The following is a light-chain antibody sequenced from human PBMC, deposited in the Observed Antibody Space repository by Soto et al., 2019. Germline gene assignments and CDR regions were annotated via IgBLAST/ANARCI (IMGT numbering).Light chain of an antibody. Sequence: QSALTQPASVSGSPGQSITISCAGTSSDIGSYNLVSWYQQLPGKAPKLIIYEVNERPSEISDRFSGSKSGNMASLTISGLQAEDEAHYYCCSYAGSSMLVFGGGNKLTVL. CDR2: EVN. CDR3: CSYAGSSMLV. J-gene: IGLJ3*02. CDR1: SSDIGSYNL. V-gene: IGLV2-23*02.